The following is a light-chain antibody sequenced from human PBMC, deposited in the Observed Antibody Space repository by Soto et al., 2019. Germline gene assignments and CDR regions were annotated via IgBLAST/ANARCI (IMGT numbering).Light chain of an antibody. Sequence: ILMTQSPATLSVSPGERATLSCRASQRFSNNLSWYQQKPGQAPRLLIYDASTRAIGIPARFSGRQSGTAFPLTISGLQSEDFAVYYCQQYNNWPPWTQGPGTKVEIK. J-gene: IGKJ1*01. V-gene: IGKV3-15*01. CDR1: QRFSNN. CDR3: QQYNNWPPWT. CDR2: DAS.